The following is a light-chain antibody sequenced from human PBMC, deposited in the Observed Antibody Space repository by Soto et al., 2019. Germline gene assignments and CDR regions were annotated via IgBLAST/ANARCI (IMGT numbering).Light chain of an antibody. V-gene: IGKV1-5*01. CDR1: QSIGRL. CDR2: DAS. CDR3: QQYNSYSWA. Sequence: DIQMTQSPSTLSASVGDRVTITCRASQSIGRLLAWYQQKPGKAPNLLIYDASTLESGVPSRFSGSGSGTEFTLTISRLQPDDFASYYCQQYNSYSWAFGQGTQLESK. J-gene: IGKJ2*01.